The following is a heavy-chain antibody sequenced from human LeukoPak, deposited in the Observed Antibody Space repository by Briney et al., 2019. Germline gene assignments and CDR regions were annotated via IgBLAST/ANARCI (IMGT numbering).Heavy chain of an antibody. D-gene: IGHD2-15*01. CDR3: AREEDIVVVVAAFGMDV. J-gene: IGHJ6*02. Sequence: ASVKVSCKASGYTFTSYGISWVRQAPGQGLEWMGWISAYNGNTNYAQKLQGRVTMTTDTSTSTAYMELRSLRSDDTAVYYCAREEDIVVVVAAFGMDVWGQGTTVTVSS. CDR2: ISAYNGNT. CDR1: GYTFTSYG. V-gene: IGHV1-18*01.